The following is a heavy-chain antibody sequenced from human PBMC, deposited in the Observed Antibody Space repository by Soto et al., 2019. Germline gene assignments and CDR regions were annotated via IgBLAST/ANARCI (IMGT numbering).Heavy chain of an antibody. D-gene: IGHD2-2*01. J-gene: IGHJ5*02. CDR2: ISGSGGST. CDR1: GFTFSSYA. CDR3: AKTSRAIVVPAAAPLDFDP. Sequence: PGGSLRLSCAASGFTFSSYARSWVRQAPGKGLEWVSAISGSGGSTYYADSVKGRFTISRDNSKNTLYLQMNSLRAEDTAVYYCAKTSRAIVVPAAAPLDFDPWGQGTLVTVSS. V-gene: IGHV3-23*01.